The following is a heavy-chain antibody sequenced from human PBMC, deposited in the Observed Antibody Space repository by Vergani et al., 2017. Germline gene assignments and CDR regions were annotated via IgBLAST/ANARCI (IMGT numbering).Heavy chain of an antibody. V-gene: IGHV1-46*03. CDR3: AREVRADSGSYSHGGMDV. Sequence: QVQLVQSGAEVKKPWASVKVSCKASGYNFTSYYMHWVRQAPGQGLEWMGIINPSGGSTSYAQKFQGRVTMTRDTSTSTVNMELSSLRSEDTSVYYCAREVRADSGSYSHGGMDVWGQGTTVTVSS. CDR2: INPSGGST. D-gene: IGHD1-26*01. J-gene: IGHJ6*02. CDR1: GYNFTSYY.